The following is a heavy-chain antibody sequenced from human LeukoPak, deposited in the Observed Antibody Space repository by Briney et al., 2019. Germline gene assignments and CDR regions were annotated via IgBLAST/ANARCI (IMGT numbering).Heavy chain of an antibody. V-gene: IGHV4-59*01. CDR2: IYYSGST. CDR1: GGSISSYY. Sequence: SETLSLTCTVSGGSISSYYWSWIRQPPGKGLEWIGYIYYSGSTNYNPSLKSRVTISVDLSKNQFSLKLSSVTAADTAVYYCARTTEGGYTYDYFYYYYMDVWGKGTTVTVSS. J-gene: IGHJ6*03. CDR3: ARTTEGGYTYDYFYYYYMDV. D-gene: IGHD5-18*01.